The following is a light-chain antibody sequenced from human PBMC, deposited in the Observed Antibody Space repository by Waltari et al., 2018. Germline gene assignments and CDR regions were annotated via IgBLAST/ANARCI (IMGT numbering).Light chain of an antibody. J-gene: IGLJ2*01. Sequence: QSALTQPPSASGSPGQSVTISCTGTSSDVGDYVSWYQQHPGKAPKHMISEVTKRPAGVPDRFYGSKSGNPASLTVSGLQAEDEADYYCSSYAGSNNLVFGGGTKLSVL. CDR3: SSYAGSNNLV. CDR2: EVT. CDR1: SSDVGDY. V-gene: IGLV2-8*01.